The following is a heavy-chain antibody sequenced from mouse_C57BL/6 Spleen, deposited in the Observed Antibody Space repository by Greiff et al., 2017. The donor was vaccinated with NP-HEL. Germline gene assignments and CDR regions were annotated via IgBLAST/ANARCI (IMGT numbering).Heavy chain of an antibody. CDR2: ISSGSSTI. D-gene: IGHD1-1*01. Sequence: EVQGVESGGGLVKPGGSLKLSCAASGFTFSDYGMHWVRQAPEKGLEWVAYISSGSSTIYYADTVKGRFTISRDNAKNTLFLQMTSLRSEDTAMYYCAKGIPITTVAYWYFDVWGTGTTVTVSS. CDR3: AKGIPITTVAYWYFDV. CDR1: GFTFSDYG. J-gene: IGHJ1*03. V-gene: IGHV5-17*01.